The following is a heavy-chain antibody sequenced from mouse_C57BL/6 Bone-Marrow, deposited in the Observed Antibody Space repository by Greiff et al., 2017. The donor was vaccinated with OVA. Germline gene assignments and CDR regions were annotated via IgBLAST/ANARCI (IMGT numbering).Heavy chain of an antibody. V-gene: IGHV1-19*01. CDR2: INPYNGGT. J-gene: IGHJ2*01. CDR3: ARERLLLFDY. Sequence: VQLQQSGPVLVKPGASVKMSCKASGYTFTDYYMNWVKQSHGKSLEWIGVINPYNGGTSYNQKFKGKATLTVDKSSSTAYMELNSRTSEDSAVYYCARERLLLFDYWGQGTTLTVSS. D-gene: IGHD2-13*01. CDR1: GYTFTDYY.